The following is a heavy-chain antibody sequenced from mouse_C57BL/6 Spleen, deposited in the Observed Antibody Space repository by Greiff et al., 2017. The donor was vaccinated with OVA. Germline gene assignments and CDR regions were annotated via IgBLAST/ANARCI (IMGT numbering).Heavy chain of an antibody. CDR2: IYPRSGNT. V-gene: IGHV1-81*01. CDR3: AREVIKRYFDV. CDR1: GYTFTSYG. D-gene: IGHD2-4*01. J-gene: IGHJ1*03. Sequence: VQLQESGAELARPGASVKLSCKASGYTFTSYGISWVKQRTGQGLEWIGEIYPRSGNTYYNEKFKGKATLTADKSSSTAYMELRSLTSEDSAVYFCAREVIKRYFDVWGTGTTVTVSS.